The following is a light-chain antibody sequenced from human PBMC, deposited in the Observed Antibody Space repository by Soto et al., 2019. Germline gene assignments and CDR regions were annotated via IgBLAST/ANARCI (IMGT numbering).Light chain of an antibody. Sequence: DIQMTQSPSTLSGSVGDRVTITRRASQTISSWLAWYQQKPGKAPKLLIYKASTLKSGVPSRFSGSGSGTEFTLTISSLLPDDFATYYCQHYNSYSEAFGQGTKVELK. J-gene: IGKJ1*01. V-gene: IGKV1-5*03. CDR2: KAS. CDR1: QTISSW. CDR3: QHYNSYSEA.